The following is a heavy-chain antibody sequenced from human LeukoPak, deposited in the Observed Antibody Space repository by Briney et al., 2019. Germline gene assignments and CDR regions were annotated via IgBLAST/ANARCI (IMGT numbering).Heavy chain of an antibody. D-gene: IGHD1-1*01. V-gene: IGHV1-24*01. Sequence: GASVKVSCKVSGYTLSDLSMHWVRQAPGKGFEWLGGFDPEDGKTIYARKFQGRVTVTEDSSTDTAYMELTSLRSEDTAVYYCATVRDGTTYFDYWGQGTLVTVSS. CDR2: FDPEDGKT. J-gene: IGHJ4*02. CDR1: GYTLSDLS. CDR3: ATVRDGTTYFDY.